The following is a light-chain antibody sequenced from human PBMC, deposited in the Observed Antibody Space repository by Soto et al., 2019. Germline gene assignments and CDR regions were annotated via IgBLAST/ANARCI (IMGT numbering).Light chain of an antibody. J-gene: IGKJ5*01. CDR2: AAS. CDR3: QQLFDSPIT. Sequence: IQLTKSPSFLSPSIGKSVTITCRASQVISTSLAWYQVKPGKAPKLLIYAASTLESGVPSRFSATVSGTEFSLTITSLQPEDFATYYCQQLFDSPITFGQVTRLEIK. CDR1: QVISTS. V-gene: IGKV1-9*01.